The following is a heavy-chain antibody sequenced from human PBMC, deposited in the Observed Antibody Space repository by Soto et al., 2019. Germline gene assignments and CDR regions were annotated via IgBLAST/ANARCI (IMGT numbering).Heavy chain of an antibody. V-gene: IGHV1-18*01. CDR3: ARSSQITLAYCCGHCYSFDY. J-gene: IGHJ4*02. CDR2: ISAYNGNT. D-gene: IGHD2-21*02. Sequence: QVQLVQSGAEVKKPGASVKVSCKASGYTFTSYGISWVRQAPGQGLEWMGWISAYNGNTNYAQKLQGRVTMTTDTSTSTAYRELRSLRAADTAVYYCARSSQITLAYCCGHCYSFDYWCQGTMVTVSS. CDR1: GYTFTSYG.